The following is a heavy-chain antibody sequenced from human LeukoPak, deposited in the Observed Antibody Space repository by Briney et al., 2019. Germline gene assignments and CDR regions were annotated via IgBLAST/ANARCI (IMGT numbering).Heavy chain of an antibody. CDR3: ARDRDTALVTSWFDP. CDR1: GVSISSHY. D-gene: IGHD5-18*01. J-gene: IGHJ5*02. CDR2: IYYSGST. Sequence: SETLCLTCTVSGVSISSHYMRWIRQPPGKGQEWVWYIYYSGSTNYNPSLMSRVTISVDTSKNQFSLKLSSVTAADTAVYSCARDRDTALVTSWFDPWGQGTLVTVSS. V-gene: IGHV4-59*11.